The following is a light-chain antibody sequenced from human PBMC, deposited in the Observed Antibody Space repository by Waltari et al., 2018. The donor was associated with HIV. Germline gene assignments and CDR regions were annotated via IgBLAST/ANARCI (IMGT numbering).Light chain of an antibody. CDR1: SYNIGNNF. CDR2: QND. J-gene: IGLJ2*01. CDR3: SAWDDKLTALV. Sequence: QSVLTQPPSASGTPGQRVTIPCSGNSYNIGNNFVSWYQQVPGMAPKLLIYQNDQRPSGVPARFSCSKSGPAASLSISGLRSEDEADYYCSAWDDKLTALVFGGGTKLTDL. V-gene: IGLV1-47*01.